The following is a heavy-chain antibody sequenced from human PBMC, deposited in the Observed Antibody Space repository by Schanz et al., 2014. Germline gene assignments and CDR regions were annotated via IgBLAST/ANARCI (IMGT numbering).Heavy chain of an antibody. J-gene: IGHJ4*02. Sequence: EVQLVESGGGLVQPGGSLKLSCAASGFTVSNSYIHWVRQAPGKGLEWVSTIYSSGSTYYADSVRGRFTISRDNSKNTLYLQMNSLSAEDTAVYYCAKRNHDMQSLPLDYWGQGTLXIVSS. V-gene: IGHV3-53*01. D-gene: IGHD3-9*01. CDR2: IYSSGST. CDR3: AKRNHDMQSLPLDY. CDR1: GFTVSNSY.